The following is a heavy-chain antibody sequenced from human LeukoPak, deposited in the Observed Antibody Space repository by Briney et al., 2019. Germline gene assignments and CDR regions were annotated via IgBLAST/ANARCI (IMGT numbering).Heavy chain of an antibody. D-gene: IGHD2-15*01. CDR3: AHNGLYH. CDR1: GFSLSTSGVG. V-gene: IGHV2-5*01. J-gene: IGHJ5*02. CDR2: IYWNDDQ. Sequence: SGPTLVKPTQTLTLTCTFSGFSLSTSGVGVAWIRQSPGQALGWLAVIYWNDDQRYSPSLKSRLTITKDTSKNQVVLTMTNMDPADTATYHCAHNGLYHWGQGTLVTVSS.